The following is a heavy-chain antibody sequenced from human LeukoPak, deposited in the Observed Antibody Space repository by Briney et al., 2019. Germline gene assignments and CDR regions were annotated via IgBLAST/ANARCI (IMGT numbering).Heavy chain of an antibody. CDR3: ARGLVRWLQLAY. D-gene: IGHD5-24*01. Sequence: ASVKVSCKASGYTFTSYDINWVRQATGQGLEWMGWMNPNSGNTGYAQKFQGRVTMTRNTSISTAYMELSSLRSEDTAVYYCARGLVRWLQLAYWGQGTLVTVSP. V-gene: IGHV1-8*01. CDR1: GYTFTSYD. J-gene: IGHJ4*02. CDR2: MNPNSGNT.